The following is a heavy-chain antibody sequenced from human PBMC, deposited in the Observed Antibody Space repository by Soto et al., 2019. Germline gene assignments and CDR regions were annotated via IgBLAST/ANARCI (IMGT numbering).Heavy chain of an antibody. CDR1: GGRIGSYA. Sequence: GPSVEVSCKACGGRIGSYARSWVRQAPGQGLEWMGGIIPIFGTSNYAQKFQGRVTITADESTSTAYMELSSLRSEDTAVYYCARPVEMASAFDIWGQGTMVTGSS. CDR2: IIPIFGTS. J-gene: IGHJ3*02. CDR3: ARPVEMASAFDI. V-gene: IGHV1-69*01. D-gene: IGHD5-12*01.